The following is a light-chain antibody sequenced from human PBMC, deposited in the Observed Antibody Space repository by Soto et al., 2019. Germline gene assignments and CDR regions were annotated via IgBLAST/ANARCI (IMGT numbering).Light chain of an antibody. V-gene: IGKV1-6*01. CDR3: LQDYNYPWT. CDR2: AAS. Sequence: AIQMTQSPSSLSASVGDRVTITCRASQGIRNDLGWYQQKPGKAPKLLIYAASSLQSGGPSRFIGSGSGTDFTLTISSLQPEDFATYYCLQDYNYPWTFGQGTKVEIK. CDR1: QGIRND. J-gene: IGKJ1*01.